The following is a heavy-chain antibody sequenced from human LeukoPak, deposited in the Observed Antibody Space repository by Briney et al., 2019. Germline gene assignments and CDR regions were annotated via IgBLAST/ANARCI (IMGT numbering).Heavy chain of an antibody. Sequence: SETLSLTCTVSGGSISSSSYYWGWIRQPPGKGLEWIGSIYYSGSTYYNPSLKSRVTISVDTSKNQFSLKLSSVTAADTAVYYCARENYVWGSYRLKLIYFDYWGQGTLVTVSS. J-gene: IGHJ4*02. CDR1: GGSISSSSYY. CDR3: ARENYVWGSYRLKLIYFDY. D-gene: IGHD3-16*02. V-gene: IGHV4-39*07. CDR2: IYYSGST.